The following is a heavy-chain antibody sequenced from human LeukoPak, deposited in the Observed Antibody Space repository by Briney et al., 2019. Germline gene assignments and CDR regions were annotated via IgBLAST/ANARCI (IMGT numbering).Heavy chain of an antibody. CDR2: INPNSSKT. D-gene: IGHD3-3*01. Sequence: ASVKVSCKSSGYTFSSYEINWVRQAAGQGLERMGWINPNSSKTDHAQKFQGRVTITRDTSISTAYLELSSLRSEDTAVYYCARGRGITLFGVVIGYYMDVWGMGTTVTVSS. J-gene: IGHJ6*03. CDR3: ARGRGITLFGVVIGYYMDV. V-gene: IGHV1-8*03. CDR1: GYTFSSYE.